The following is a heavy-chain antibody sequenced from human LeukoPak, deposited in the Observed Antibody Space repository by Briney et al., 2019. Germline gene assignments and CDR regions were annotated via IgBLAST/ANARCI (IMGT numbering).Heavy chain of an antibody. D-gene: IGHD6-13*01. Sequence: SSVKVSCKASGGTFSSYAISWVRQAPGQGLEWMGRIIPIFGTANYAQKFQGRVTITTDESTSTAYMELSSLRSEDTAVYYCARDTLGSSSWYVVGFDPWGQGTLVTVSS. CDR3: ARDTLGSSSWYVVGFDP. V-gene: IGHV1-69*05. CDR1: GGTFSSYA. CDR2: IIPIFGTA. J-gene: IGHJ5*02.